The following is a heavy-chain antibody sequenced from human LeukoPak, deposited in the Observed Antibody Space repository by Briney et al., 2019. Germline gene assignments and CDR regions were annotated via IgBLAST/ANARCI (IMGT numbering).Heavy chain of an antibody. Sequence: SRTLSLTCAVSGGAISRGGYSWSWIRQPPGKGLEGWGYMYHSGSTYYNPCVKSRATISVETFKNQFSLTLSSVTAADTAVYYCARAPYYYDSSGYHYYYGMDVWGQGTTVTVSS. CDR2: MYHSGST. CDR1: GGAISRGGYS. CDR3: ARAPYYYDSSGYHYYYGMDV. J-gene: IGHJ6*02. D-gene: IGHD3-22*01. V-gene: IGHV4-30-2*01.